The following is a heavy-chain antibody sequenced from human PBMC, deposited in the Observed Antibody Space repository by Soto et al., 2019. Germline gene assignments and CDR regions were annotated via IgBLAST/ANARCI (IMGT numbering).Heavy chain of an antibody. CDR1: GGSFSGYY. D-gene: IGHD2-15*01. Sequence: SETLSLTCAVYGGSFSGYYWSWIRQPPGKGLEWIGEINHSGSTNYNPSLKSRVTISVDTSKNQFSLKLSSVTAADTAVYYCARGLADIVVVVAATAQHYFDYWGQGTLVTVSS. CDR2: INHSGST. V-gene: IGHV4-34*01. CDR3: ARGLADIVVVVAATAQHYFDY. J-gene: IGHJ4*02.